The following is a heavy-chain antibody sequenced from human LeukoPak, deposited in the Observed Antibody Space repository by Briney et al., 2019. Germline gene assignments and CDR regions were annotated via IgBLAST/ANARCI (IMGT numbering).Heavy chain of an antibody. CDR1: GYTFTSYG. J-gene: IGHJ3*02. V-gene: IGHV1-18*01. CDR3: ARVRSSWPDDAFDI. CDR2: ISAYNGNT. D-gene: IGHD6-13*01. Sequence: ASVTVSCKASGYTFTSYGISWVRPAPGQGLEWMGWISAYNGNTNYAQQLQGRVTMTTDTSTSTAYMELRSLRSDDTAVYYCARVRSSWPDDAFDIWGQGTMVTVSS.